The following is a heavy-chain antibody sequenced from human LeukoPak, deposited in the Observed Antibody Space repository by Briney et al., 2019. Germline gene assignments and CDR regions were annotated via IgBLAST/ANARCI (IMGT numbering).Heavy chain of an antibody. CDR2: IKQDESEK. V-gene: IGHV3-7*03. Sequence: GGSLRLSFAASGFTFSRYWMNWVRQAPGKGLEWVAKIKQDESEKYYVDSVKGRFTISRDNAKNSLYLQMNSLRAEDTAVYYCARDGSRGGDNDNWGQGTLVTVSS. D-gene: IGHD4-17*01. CDR3: ARDGSRGGDNDN. CDR1: GFTFSRYW. J-gene: IGHJ4*02.